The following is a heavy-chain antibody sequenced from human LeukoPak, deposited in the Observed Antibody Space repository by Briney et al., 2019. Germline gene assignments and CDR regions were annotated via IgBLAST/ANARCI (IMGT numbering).Heavy chain of an antibody. J-gene: IGHJ6*02. CDR3: AKGGGDNRVTTSMDV. V-gene: IGHV3-23*01. CDR1: GFGFRYYA. CDR2: ISGSGGTT. Sequence: LGGPQGLFCAVTGFGFRYYAMSGVRQAVGEGLKWVSAISGSGGTTNYADSVKGRFTISRDNSKNMLYLQMNSLRGEDTAVYYCAKGGGDNRVTTSMDVWGQATTVPVSS. D-gene: IGHD1-1*01.